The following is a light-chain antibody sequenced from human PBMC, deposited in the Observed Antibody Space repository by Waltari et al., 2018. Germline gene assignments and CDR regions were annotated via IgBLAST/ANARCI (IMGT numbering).Light chain of an antibody. CDR2: EVS. CDR3: SSYTTSSTPGV. Sequence: QSALTQPASVSGSPGQSITISCTGTSSDVGGYHYVSWYQQHPGKAPKLMIYEVSKWPSGVSSRFSGSKSGTTASLTISGLQADDEADYYCSSYTTSSTPGVFGGGTKLTVL. J-gene: IGLJ2*01. CDR1: SSDVGGYHY. V-gene: IGLV2-14*01.